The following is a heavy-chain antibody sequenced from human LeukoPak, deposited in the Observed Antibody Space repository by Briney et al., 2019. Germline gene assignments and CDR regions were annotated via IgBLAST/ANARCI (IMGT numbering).Heavy chain of an antibody. CDR1: GGTFSSYA. CDR3: ARDLLKGYYDSSGSPSPLYYYYMDA. J-gene: IGHJ6*03. Sequence: ASVKAFCKASGGTFSSYAISWVRQAPGQGLEWMGGIIPIFGTANYAQKFQGRVTITTDESTSTAYMELSSLRSEDTAVYYCARDLLKGYYDSSGSPSPLYYYYMDAWGKGTTVTVSS. D-gene: IGHD3-22*01. CDR2: IIPIFGTA. V-gene: IGHV1-69*05.